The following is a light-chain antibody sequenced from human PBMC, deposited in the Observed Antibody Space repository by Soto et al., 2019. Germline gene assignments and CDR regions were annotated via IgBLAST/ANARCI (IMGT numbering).Light chain of an antibody. CDR2: GAS. Sequence: EIVLTHSPGTLSLSPGERATLSCSASQSVSSSYLAWYQQKPGQAPRLLIYGASSRATGIPDRFSGSGSGTDFTLTISRLEPEDFALYYCQQYGSSPYTFGQGTKLEIK. V-gene: IGKV3-20*01. CDR3: QQYGSSPYT. J-gene: IGKJ2*01. CDR1: QSVSSSY.